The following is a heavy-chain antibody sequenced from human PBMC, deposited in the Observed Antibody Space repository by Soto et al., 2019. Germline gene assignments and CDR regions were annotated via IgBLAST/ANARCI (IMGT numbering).Heavy chain of an antibody. D-gene: IGHD4-4*01. V-gene: IGHV3-23*01. Sequence: GGSLRLSCAASGFTFSSYAMSWVRQAPGKGLEWVSAISGSGGSTYYADSVKGRFTISRDNSKNTLYLQMYSLRAEDTAVYYCAKETDSSPSYGMDVWGQGTTVTVSS. J-gene: IGHJ6*02. CDR2: ISGSGGST. CDR3: AKETDSSPSYGMDV. CDR1: GFTFSSYA.